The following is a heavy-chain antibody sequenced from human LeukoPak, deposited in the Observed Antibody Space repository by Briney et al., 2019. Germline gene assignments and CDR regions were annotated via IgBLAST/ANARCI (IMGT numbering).Heavy chain of an antibody. CDR2: IYYSGSA. D-gene: IGHD3-10*01. V-gene: IGHV4-59*01. CDR3: ARRTGSYFGQFDS. CDR1: GGSIFADY. J-gene: IGHJ4*02. Sequence: SETLSLTCSVSGGSIFADYWSWIRQPPGKGLEWIGYIYYSGSANYNPSLKSRITISVDTSKNKFSLRLRSVTAADTAIYYCARRTGSYFGQFDSWGQGTLVTVSS.